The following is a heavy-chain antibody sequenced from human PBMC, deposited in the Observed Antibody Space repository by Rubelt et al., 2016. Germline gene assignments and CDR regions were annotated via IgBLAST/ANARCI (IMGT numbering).Heavy chain of an antibody. CDR2: IRRGGDT. V-gene: IGHV3-23*01. CDR1: GFTFSTYA. CDR3: TFGVFTPASYGMDV. J-gene: IGHJ6*02. Sequence: EVQLLESGGGLVQPGGSLRLSCAASGFTFSTYAMSWVRQAPGKGLEWVSSIRRGGDTYYADSVKGRFTISRDNSKNTLYLQMNSLRAEDTAVSYVTFGVFTPASYGMDVWGQGTTVTVSS. D-gene: IGHD3-3*01.